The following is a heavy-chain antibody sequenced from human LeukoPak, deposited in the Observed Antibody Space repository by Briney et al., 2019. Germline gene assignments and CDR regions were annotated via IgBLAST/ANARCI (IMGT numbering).Heavy chain of an antibody. CDR3: AKVVHLDTDAFDI. J-gene: IGHJ3*02. CDR1: GFTFSSYA. Sequence: GGSLRLSCAASGFTFSSYAMIWVRQAPGKGLEWVSAISGSGGSTYYADSVKGRFTISRDNSKNTLYLQMNSLRAEDTAVYYCAKVVHLDTDAFDIWGQGTMVTVSS. CDR2: ISGSGGST. V-gene: IGHV3-23*01. D-gene: IGHD5-18*01.